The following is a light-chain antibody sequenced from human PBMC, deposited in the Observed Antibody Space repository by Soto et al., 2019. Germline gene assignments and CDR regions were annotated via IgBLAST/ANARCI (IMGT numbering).Light chain of an antibody. CDR2: GAS. CDR1: QSVSSSY. CDR3: QHYNNWPPWT. J-gene: IGKJ1*01. Sequence: EIVLTQSPGTLSLSPGERSTLSFMSSQSVSSSYLAWYQQKPGQAPRLLIYGASSRATGIPDRFSGSGSGTEFTLTISTLQSEDFAIYYCQHYNNWPPWTFGQGTKVHI. V-gene: IGKV3-20*01.